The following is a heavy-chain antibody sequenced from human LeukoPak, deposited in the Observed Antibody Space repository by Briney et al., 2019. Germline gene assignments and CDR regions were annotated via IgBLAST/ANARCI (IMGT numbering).Heavy chain of an antibody. Sequence: GGSLRLSCAASGFTFNGYWMSWVRQAPGKGLEWVANIKEDGSAQYYVGSVKGRFTISRDNSKNTLFLEMNSLRGEDTAVYYCAKDPASGSSYYFYGMDVWGQGTTVTVSS. J-gene: IGHJ6*02. CDR1: GFTFNGYW. V-gene: IGHV3-7*01. CDR2: IKEDGSAQ. D-gene: IGHD1-26*01. CDR3: AKDPASGSSYYFYGMDV.